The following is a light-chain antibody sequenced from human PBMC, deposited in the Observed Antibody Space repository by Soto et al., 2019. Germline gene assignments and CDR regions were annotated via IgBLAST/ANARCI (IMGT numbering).Light chain of an antibody. Sequence: EIILTQSPDTLSLSPGERATLSCRASQTVSSNYLAWCQQRPGQAPRLLIYGASTRAAGIPDRFSGSGSGTDFTLTITRLEPEDSAVYYCQQYGSSPPWTFGQGTKVVIK. CDR2: GAS. V-gene: IGKV3-20*01. CDR3: QQYGSSPPWT. J-gene: IGKJ1*01. CDR1: QTVSSNY.